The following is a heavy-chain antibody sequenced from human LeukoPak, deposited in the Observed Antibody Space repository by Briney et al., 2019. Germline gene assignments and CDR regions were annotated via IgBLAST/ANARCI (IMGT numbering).Heavy chain of an antibody. J-gene: IGHJ4*02. D-gene: IGHD4-17*01. V-gene: IGHV4-59*01. CDR3: ARDHGDYLYDFDY. Sequence: SETLSLTCTVSGGSISSYYWSWIRQPLGKGLEWIGYIYYSGSTNYNPSLKSRVTISVDTSKNQFSLKLSSVTAADTAVYYCARDHGDYLYDFDYWGQGTLVTVPS. CDR1: GGSISSYY. CDR2: IYYSGST.